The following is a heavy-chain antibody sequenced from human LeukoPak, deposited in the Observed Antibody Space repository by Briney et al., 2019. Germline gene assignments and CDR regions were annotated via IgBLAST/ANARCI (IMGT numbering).Heavy chain of an antibody. CDR1: GYTFTGYY. CDR2: INPNSGGT. J-gene: IGHJ4*02. D-gene: IGHD5-18*01. V-gene: IGHV1-2*02. Sequence: ASVKVSCKASGYTFTGYYMHWMRQAPGQGLEWMGWINPNSGGTNYAQKFQGRVTMTRDTSISTAYMELSRLRSDDTAVYYCARDVDTAMVTTDYWGQGTLVTVSS. CDR3: ARDVDTAMVTTDY.